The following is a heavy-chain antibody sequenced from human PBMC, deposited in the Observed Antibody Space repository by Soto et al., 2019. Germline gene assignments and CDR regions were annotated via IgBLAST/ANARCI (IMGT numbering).Heavy chain of an antibody. CDR3: ARDPYYYDSSGYHGSRYFDL. D-gene: IGHD3-22*01. Sequence: LSLTCTVSGGSISSYYWSWIRQPAGKGLEWIGRIYTSGSTNYNPSLKSRVTMSVDTSKNQFSLKLSSVTAADTAVYYCARDPYYYDSSGYHGSRYFDLWGRGTLVTVPS. CDR1: GGSISSYY. V-gene: IGHV4-4*07. J-gene: IGHJ2*01. CDR2: IYTSGST.